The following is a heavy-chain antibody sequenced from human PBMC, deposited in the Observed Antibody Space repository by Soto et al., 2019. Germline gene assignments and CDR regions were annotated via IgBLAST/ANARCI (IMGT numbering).Heavy chain of an antibody. D-gene: IGHD6-13*01. J-gene: IGHJ4*02. CDR1: GGSISSSNW. V-gene: IGHV4-4*02. CDR3: ARVTENPGIAAGSRVDYFDY. CDR2: IYHSGST. Sequence: SETLSLTCAASGGSISSSNWWSWVRQPPGKGLEWIGEIYHSGSTNYNPSLKSRVTISVDKSKNQFSLKLSSVTAADTAVYYCARVTENPGIAAGSRVDYFDYWGQGTLVTVSS.